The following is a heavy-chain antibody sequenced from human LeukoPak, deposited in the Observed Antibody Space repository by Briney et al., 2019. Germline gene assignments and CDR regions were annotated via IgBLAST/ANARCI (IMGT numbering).Heavy chain of an antibody. CDR3: AKAPFAYCSSTSCYTGMDY. J-gene: IGHJ4*02. Sequence: GGSLRLSCAASGFTFSSYAMSWVRQAPGKGLEWVAFIRYDGSNKYYADSVKGRFTISRDNSKNTLYLQMNSLRAEDTAVYYCAKAPFAYCSSTSCYTGMDYWGQGTLVTVSS. CDR1: GFTFSSYA. V-gene: IGHV3-30*02. D-gene: IGHD2-2*02. CDR2: IRYDGSNK.